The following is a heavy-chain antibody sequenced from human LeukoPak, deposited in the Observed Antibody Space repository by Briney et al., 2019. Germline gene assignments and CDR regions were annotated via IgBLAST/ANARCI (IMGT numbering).Heavy chain of an antibody. V-gene: IGHV3-23*01. CDR2: ISGSGGRT. J-gene: IGHJ4*02. CDR1: GITLSNYR. D-gene: IGHD3-22*01. CDR3: ARRGVVIRVILVGFHKEAYYFDS. Sequence: GGSLRLSCAVSGITLSNYRMSWVRQAPGKGLEWVAGISGSGGRTTYADSVKGRFTISRDNPKNTLYLQMSSLRVEDKAVYFCARRGVVIRVILVGFHKEAYYFDSWGQGALVTVSS.